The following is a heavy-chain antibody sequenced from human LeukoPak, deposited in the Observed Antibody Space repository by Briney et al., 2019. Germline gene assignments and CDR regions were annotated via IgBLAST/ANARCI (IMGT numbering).Heavy chain of an antibody. V-gene: IGHV4-59*08. J-gene: IGHJ4*02. CDR2: IYYSGST. Sequence: SETLSLTCTVSGGSISSYYWSWIRQPPGKGLEWIGYIYYSGSTNYNPSLKSRVTISVDTSKNQFSLKLSSVTAADTAVYYCARLLYTKGIDYWGQGTLVTVSS. CDR1: GGSISSYY. D-gene: IGHD2-8*01. CDR3: ARLLYTKGIDY.